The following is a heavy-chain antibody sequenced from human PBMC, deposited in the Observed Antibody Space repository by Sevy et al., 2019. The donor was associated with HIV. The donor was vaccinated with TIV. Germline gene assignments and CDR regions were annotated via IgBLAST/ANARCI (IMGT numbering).Heavy chain of an antibody. V-gene: IGHV3-11*01. CDR3: ARAGGSWALRY. CDR2: ISGSGNTI. J-gene: IGHJ4*02. Sequence: GGSLRLSCAASGFIFSDYYMSWIRQAPGKGLEWVSYISGSGNTIYYTYSVKGRFTIPRENAKGSLYLQMNSLRAEDTAVYYCARAGGSWALRYWGQGSLVTVSS. CDR1: GFIFSDYY. D-gene: IGHD1-26*01.